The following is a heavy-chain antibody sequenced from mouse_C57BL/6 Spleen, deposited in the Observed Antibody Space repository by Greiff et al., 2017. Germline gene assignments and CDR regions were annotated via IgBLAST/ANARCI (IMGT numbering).Heavy chain of an antibody. D-gene: IGHD4-1*01. CDR1: GFTFSSYA. CDR2: ISDGGSYT. CDR3: ARDTGTFAY. V-gene: IGHV5-4*01. J-gene: IGHJ3*01. Sequence: EVKVVESGGGLVKPGGSLKLSCAASGFTFSSYAMSWVRQTPEKRLEWVATISDGGSYTYYPDNVKGRFTISRDNAKNNLYLQMSHLKSEDTAMYYCARDTGTFAYWGQGTLVTVSA.